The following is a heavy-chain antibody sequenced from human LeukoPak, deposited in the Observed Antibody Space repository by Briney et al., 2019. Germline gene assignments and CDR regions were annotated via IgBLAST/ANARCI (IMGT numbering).Heavy chain of an antibody. V-gene: IGHV1-58*01. CDR1: GFTFTGSA. J-gene: IGHJ3*01. CDR2: IVVGSGNT. CDR3: AAEAAYYYDSRDAFDV. Sequence: SVKVSCKASGFTFTGSAVQWVRQARGQHLGWIGWIVVGSGNTNYAQKFQERVTITRDMSTSLVYMELSSLRSEDTAVYYCAAEAAYYYDSRDAFDVWGQGTMVTVSS. D-gene: IGHD3-22*01.